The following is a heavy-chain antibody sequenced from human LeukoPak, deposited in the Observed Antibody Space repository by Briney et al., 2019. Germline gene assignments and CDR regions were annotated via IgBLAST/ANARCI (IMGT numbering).Heavy chain of an antibody. CDR2: ISGSGGST. V-gene: IGHV3-23*01. J-gene: IGHJ5*02. Sequence: GGSLRLSCAASGFTFSSYAMHWVRQAPGKGLEWVSAISGSGGSTYYADSVKGRFTISRDNSKNTLYLQMNSLRAEDTAVYYCAKEVEFSYYDSSGYYYHWGQGTLVTVSS. CDR1: GFTFSSYA. CDR3: AKEVEFSYYDSSGYYYH. D-gene: IGHD3-22*01.